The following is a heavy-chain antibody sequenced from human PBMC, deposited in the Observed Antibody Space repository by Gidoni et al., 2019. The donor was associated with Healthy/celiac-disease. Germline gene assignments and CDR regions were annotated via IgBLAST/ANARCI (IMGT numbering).Heavy chain of an antibody. CDR1: GFTFSSYA. J-gene: IGHJ5*02. V-gene: IGHV3-23*01. D-gene: IGHD3-22*01. CDR3: AIYYYDSSGYHH. CDR2: ISGSGGST. Sequence: EVQMLDSGGGLVQPGGSLRLFCAAFGFTFSSYAMSWVRQAPGKGLDWVSAISGSGGSTYYADSVKGRITISRDNYKNTLYLQMNSLRAEDTAVYYCAIYYYDSSGYHHWGQGTLVTVSS.